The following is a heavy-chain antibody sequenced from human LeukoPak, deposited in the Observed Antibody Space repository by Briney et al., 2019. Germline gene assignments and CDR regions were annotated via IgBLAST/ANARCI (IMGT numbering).Heavy chain of an antibody. D-gene: IGHD6-13*01. J-gene: IGHJ4*02. Sequence: ASVKVSCKASGYTFTRYYLHWVRQAPGQGLESMGWTNPNSGDTGYAQRFQGRVTMTRDTSIRTIYMEIYMELTGLRFDDTALYYCARWDGYSSSPDYWGQGTLVTVSS. CDR3: ARWDGYSSSPDY. CDR1: GYTFTRYY. CDR2: TNPNSGDT. V-gene: IGHV1-2*02.